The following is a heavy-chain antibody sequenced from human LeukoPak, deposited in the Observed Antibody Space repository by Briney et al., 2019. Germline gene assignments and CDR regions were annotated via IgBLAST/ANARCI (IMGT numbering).Heavy chain of an antibody. V-gene: IGHV3-30-3*01. J-gene: IGHJ4*02. D-gene: IGHD3-3*01. Sequence: GGSLRLSCAASGFTFSSYAMHWVRQAPGKGLEWVAVISYDGSNKYYADSVKGRFTISRDNSKNTLYLQMNSLRAEDTAVYYCARDKESFITIFGVVIFDWGQGTLVTVSS. CDR1: GFTFSSYA. CDR2: ISYDGSNK. CDR3: ARDKESFITIFGVVIFD.